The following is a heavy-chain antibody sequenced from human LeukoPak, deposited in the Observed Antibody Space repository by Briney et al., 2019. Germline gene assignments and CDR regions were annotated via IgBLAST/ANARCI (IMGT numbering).Heavy chain of an antibody. D-gene: IGHD6-19*01. CDR3: ARASSGWYAASMGY. CDR2: IKQDGSEK. J-gene: IGHJ4*02. V-gene: IGHV3-7*01. Sequence: GGSLRLSCAASGFIVSSNYMSWVRQAPGKGLEWVSNIKQDGSEKYYVDSVKGRFTISRDNAKNSLYLQMNSLRAEDTAVYYCARASSGWYAASMGYWGQGTLVTVSS. CDR1: GFIVSSNY.